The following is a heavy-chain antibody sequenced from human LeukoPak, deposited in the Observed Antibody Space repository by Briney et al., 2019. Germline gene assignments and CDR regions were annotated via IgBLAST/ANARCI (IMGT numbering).Heavy chain of an antibody. J-gene: IGHJ4*02. V-gene: IGHV3-48*03. CDR1: GITFSNYE. Sequence: GGSLRLSCAASGITFSNYEMNWVRQAPGKGLEWVSYINPDGSNRFYAGSVRGRFAIYRDDAKKSVYLQMNSLRAEDTAVYYCASSLSSGWGPVDDYWGQGIMVTVSS. D-gene: IGHD6-19*01. CDR3: ASSLSSGWGPVDDY. CDR2: INPDGSNR.